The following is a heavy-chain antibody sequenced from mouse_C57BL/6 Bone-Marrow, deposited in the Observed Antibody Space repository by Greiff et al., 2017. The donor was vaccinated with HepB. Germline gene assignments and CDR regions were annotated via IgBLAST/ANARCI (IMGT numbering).Heavy chain of an antibody. J-gene: IGHJ3*01. CDR3: ARHGAWNYSNSY. D-gene: IGHD2-5*01. CDR2: ISSGGSYT. V-gene: IGHV5-6*02. CDR1: GFTFSSYG. Sequence: EVKLEESGGDLVKPGGSLKLSCAASGFTFSSYGMSWVRQTPDKRLEWVATISSGGSYTYYPDSVKVRFTISRDNAKNTLYLQMSSLKSEDTAMYYCARHGAWNYSNSYWGQGTLVTVSS.